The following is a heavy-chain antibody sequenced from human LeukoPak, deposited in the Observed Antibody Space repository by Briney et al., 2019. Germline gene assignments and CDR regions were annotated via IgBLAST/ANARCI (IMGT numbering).Heavy chain of an antibody. CDR3: ARDSSKRIVRWSSSWLTFDY. Sequence: SVKVSCKASGVTFSSYSISWVRQAPGQGLEWMGRISPTFGTEQYAQNFQGRVTITADTSTTTVYMDLRGLRSDDTAVYSCARDSSKRIVRWSSSWLTFDYWGQGTLVTVSS. CDR2: ISPTFGTE. J-gene: IGHJ4*02. D-gene: IGHD6-13*01. CDR1: GVTFSSYS. V-gene: IGHV1-69*06.